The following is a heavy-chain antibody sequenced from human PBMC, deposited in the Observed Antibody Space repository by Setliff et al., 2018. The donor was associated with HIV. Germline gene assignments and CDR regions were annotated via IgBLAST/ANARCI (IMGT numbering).Heavy chain of an antibody. V-gene: IGHV4-61*01. Sequence: SETLSLPCTVSGDSVSSASYYWSWIRQPPGKGLEWIGYIYYSGTTKYNPSPKSRVTISVDTAKNQFSLKLSSVTAADTAVYYCASEAWTSYRSSSGYYYYYMDVWGKGTTVTVSS. CDR1: GDSVSSASYY. CDR2: IYYSGTT. CDR3: ASEAWTSYRSSSGYYYYYMDV. D-gene: IGHD6-6*01. J-gene: IGHJ6*03.